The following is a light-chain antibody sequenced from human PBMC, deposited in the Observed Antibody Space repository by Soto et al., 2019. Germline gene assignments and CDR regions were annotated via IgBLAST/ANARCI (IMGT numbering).Light chain of an antibody. V-gene: IGLV1-47*02. CDR1: GSNIGISS. CDR3: AVWDGSSTVRSWV. J-gene: IGLJ3*02. Sequence: SVLTQPPSASGTPGQSVTISCSGSGSNIGISSVYWFQQVSGAAPKLVIYRDSRRPAGVPDRISGSKSGTSASLAISGLRSEDEADYYCAVWDGSSTVRSWVFGRGTKSPS. CDR2: RDS.